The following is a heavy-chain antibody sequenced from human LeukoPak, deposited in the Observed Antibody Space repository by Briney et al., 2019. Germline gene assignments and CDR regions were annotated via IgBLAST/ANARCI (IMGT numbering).Heavy chain of an antibody. CDR1: GFTFSDYY. Sequence: KPGGSLRLSCAASGFTFSDYYMTWIRQAPGKGLEWVSYISSSTTYTNYGASVKGRFTISRDNAKNSLYLQMNSLRAEDTAMYYCARGLNMVATLSFGMDVWGQGTTVTVSS. CDR2: ISSSTTYT. J-gene: IGHJ6*02. D-gene: IGHD5-12*01. V-gene: IGHV3-11*05. CDR3: ARGLNMVATLSFGMDV.